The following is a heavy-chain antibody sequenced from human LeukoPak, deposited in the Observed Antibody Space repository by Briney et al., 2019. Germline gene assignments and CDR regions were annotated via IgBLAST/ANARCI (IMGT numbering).Heavy chain of an antibody. D-gene: IGHD5-12*01. J-gene: IGHJ4*02. V-gene: IGHV3-21*01. Sequence: GGSLRPSCAASGFTFSSYSMNWVRQAPGKGLEWVSSISSSSSYIYYADSVKGRFTISRDNAKNSLYLQMNSLRAEDTAVYYCATNIVATIGYFYDYWGQGTLVTVSS. CDR3: ATNIVATIGYFYDY. CDR2: ISSSSSYI. CDR1: GFTFSSYS.